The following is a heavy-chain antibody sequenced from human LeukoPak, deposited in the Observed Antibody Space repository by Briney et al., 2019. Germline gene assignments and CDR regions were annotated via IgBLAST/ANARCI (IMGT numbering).Heavy chain of an antibody. Sequence: GASVKVSCKASGYTFTGYYMHWVRQAPGPGLEWMGWINPNSGGTNYAQKFQGRVTMTRDTSISTAYMELSRLRSDDTAVYYCAREIYGDYADAFDIWGQGTMVTVSS. J-gene: IGHJ3*02. CDR1: GYTFTGYY. CDR2: INPNSGGT. CDR3: AREIYGDYADAFDI. D-gene: IGHD4-17*01. V-gene: IGHV1-2*02.